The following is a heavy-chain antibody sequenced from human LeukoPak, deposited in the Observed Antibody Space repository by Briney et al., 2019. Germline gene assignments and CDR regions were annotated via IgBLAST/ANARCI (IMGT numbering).Heavy chain of an antibody. CDR2: INSEGSTI. CDR1: GFTFSSYG. CDR3: ARISSDSISYYDH. V-gene: IGHV3-74*01. J-gene: IGHJ4*02. D-gene: IGHD3-22*01. Sequence: GGSLRLSCAASGFTFSSYGMTWVRQAPGKGLVWVSRINSEGSTISYADSVKGRFTISRDNAKNTLFLQMNSLRAEDTAVYYCARISSDSISYYDHWGQGTLVTVSS.